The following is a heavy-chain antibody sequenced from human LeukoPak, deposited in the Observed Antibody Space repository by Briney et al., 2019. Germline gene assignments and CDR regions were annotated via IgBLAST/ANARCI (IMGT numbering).Heavy chain of an antibody. V-gene: IGHV3-7*01. D-gene: IGHD6-13*01. Sequence: PGGSLRLSCAASGFTFSSYWMSWVRQAPGKGLEWVANIKQDGSEKYYVDSVKGRFTISRDNAKNSLYLQMNSLRAEDTAVYYCARDADQLAESPNWYFDLWGRGTLVTVSS. CDR2: IKQDGSEK. J-gene: IGHJ2*01. CDR1: GFTFSSYW. CDR3: ARDADQLAESPNWYFDL.